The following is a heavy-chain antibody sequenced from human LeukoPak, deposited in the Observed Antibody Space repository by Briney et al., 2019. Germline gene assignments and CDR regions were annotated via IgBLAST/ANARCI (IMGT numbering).Heavy chain of an antibody. Sequence: SETLSLTCTVSGGSISSGGYYWSWTRQHPGKGLEWIGYIYYSGSTYYNPSLKSRVTISVDKSKNQFSLKLSSVTAADTAVYYCASLTDYYDSSGYSTWGQGTLVTVSS. D-gene: IGHD3-22*01. V-gene: IGHV4-31*03. J-gene: IGHJ5*02. CDR2: IYYSGST. CDR3: ASLTDYYDSSGYST. CDR1: GGSISSGGYY.